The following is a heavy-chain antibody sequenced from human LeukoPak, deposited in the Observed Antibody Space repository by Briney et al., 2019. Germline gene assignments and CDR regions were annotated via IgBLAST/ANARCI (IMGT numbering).Heavy chain of an antibody. CDR1: GGSFSGCY. CDR3: ARARWGHFDY. V-gene: IGHV4-34*01. CDR2: INHSGST. D-gene: IGHD4-23*01. Sequence: PSETLSLTCAVYGGSFSGCYWSWIRQPPGKGLEWIGEINHSGSTNYNPSLKSRVTISVDTSKNQFSLKLSSVTAADTAVYYCARARWGHFDYWGQGTLVTVSS. J-gene: IGHJ4*02.